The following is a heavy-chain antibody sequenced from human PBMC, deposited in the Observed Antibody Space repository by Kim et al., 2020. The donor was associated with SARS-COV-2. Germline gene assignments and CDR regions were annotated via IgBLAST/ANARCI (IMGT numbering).Heavy chain of an antibody. J-gene: IGHJ4*02. CDR2: IYYSGST. CDR1: GGSISSGGYY. Sequence: SETLSLTCTVSGGSISSGGYYWSWIRQHPGKGLEWIGYIYYSGSTYYNPSLKSRVTISVDTSKNQFSLKLSSVTAADTAVYYCASGGYSYGHPFDYWGQGTLVTVSS. V-gene: IGHV4-31*03. CDR3: ASGGYSYGHPFDY. D-gene: IGHD5-18*01.